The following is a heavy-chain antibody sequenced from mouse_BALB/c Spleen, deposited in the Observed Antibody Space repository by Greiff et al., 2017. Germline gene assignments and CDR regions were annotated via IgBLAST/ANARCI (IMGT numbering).Heavy chain of an antibody. V-gene: IGHV1-80*01. CDR3: AREKAKYGCGY. D-gene: IGHD2-10*02. CDR1: GYAFSSYW. Sequence: QVQLQQSGAELVRPGSSVKISCKASGYAFSSYWMNWVKQRPGQGLEWIGQIYPGDGDTNYNGKFKGKATLTADKSSSTAYMQLSSLTSEDSAVYFCAREKAKYGCGYWGQGTTLTVSS. J-gene: IGHJ2*01. CDR2: IYPGDGDT.